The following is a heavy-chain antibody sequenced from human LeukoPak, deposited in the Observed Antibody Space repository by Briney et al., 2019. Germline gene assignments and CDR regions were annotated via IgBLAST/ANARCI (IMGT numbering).Heavy chain of an antibody. V-gene: IGHV3-53*01. CDR3: ASLSLGHY. J-gene: IGHJ4*02. CDR1: GFTVSNNY. CDR2: IYSGGST. D-gene: IGHD6-6*01. Sequence: TGGSLRLSCAASGFTVSNNYMSWVRQAPGKGLEWVSVIYSGGSTYYADSVKGRFTISRDTSKNTLSLQMNSLRAEDTAEYYCASLSLGHYWGQGTLVTVSS.